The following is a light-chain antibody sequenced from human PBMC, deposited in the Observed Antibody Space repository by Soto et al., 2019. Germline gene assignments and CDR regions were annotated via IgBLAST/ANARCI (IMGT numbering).Light chain of an antibody. CDR3: QQSYSTPR. V-gene: IGKV1-39*01. CDR2: AAS. Sequence: DIQMTQSPSSLSASVGDRVIITCRASQTISSHLNWYQQKPGKAPNLLVYAASSLQSGVPSRFTGSGSGTDFTLTISSMQPEDFATYYCQQSYSTPRFGRGTKVDI. CDR1: QTISSH. J-gene: IGKJ1*01.